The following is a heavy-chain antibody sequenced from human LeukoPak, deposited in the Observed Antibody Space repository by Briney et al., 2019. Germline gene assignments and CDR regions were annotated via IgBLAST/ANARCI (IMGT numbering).Heavy chain of an antibody. CDR2: LNSDGSST. V-gene: IGHV3-74*01. Sequence: GGSLRLSCAASGFTFGTHWMHWVRQAPGKGLVWVSRLNSDGSSTHYAGSVQGRFTISRDNAKNTLYLQMNSLRAEDTAVYYCAREYYYNIDVWGQGTTVTVSS. CDR1: GFTFGTHW. CDR3: AREYYYNIDV. J-gene: IGHJ6*02.